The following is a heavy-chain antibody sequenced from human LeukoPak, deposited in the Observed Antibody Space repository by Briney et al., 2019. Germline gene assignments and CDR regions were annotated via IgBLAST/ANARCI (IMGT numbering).Heavy chain of an antibody. J-gene: IGHJ4*02. CDR3: AKDVDSEWELLGY. CDR1: GFTFSSYA. Sequence: GGSLRLSCAASGFTFSSYAMHWVRQAPGKGLEWVAVISYDGSNKYYADSVKGRFTISRDNSKNTLYLQMNSLRAEDTAVYYCAKDVDSEWELLGYWGQGTLVTVSS. V-gene: IGHV3-30*04. D-gene: IGHD1-26*01. CDR2: ISYDGSNK.